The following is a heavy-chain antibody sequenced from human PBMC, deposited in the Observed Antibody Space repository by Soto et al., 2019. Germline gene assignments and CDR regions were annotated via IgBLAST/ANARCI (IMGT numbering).Heavy chain of an antibody. CDR2: ISAYNGNT. CDR3: ARVFYDFYAGVVISITAENWFDP. Sequence: ASVKVSCMASGYTFTSYGISWVRQAPGQGLEWMGWISAYNGNTNYAQKLQGRVTMTTDTSTSTAYMELRSLRSDDTAVYYCARVFYDFYAGVVISITAENWFDPWGQGTLVTVSS. D-gene: IGHD3-3*01. J-gene: IGHJ5*02. CDR1: GYTFTSYG. V-gene: IGHV1-18*01.